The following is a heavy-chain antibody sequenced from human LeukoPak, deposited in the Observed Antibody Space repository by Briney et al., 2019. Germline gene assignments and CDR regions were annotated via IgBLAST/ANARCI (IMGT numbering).Heavy chain of an antibody. J-gene: IGHJ4*02. CDR3: ARVTYYYDSSGYYYDY. V-gene: IGHV3-20*01. CDR2: INWNGGST. D-gene: IGHD3-22*01. Sequence: TGGSLRLSCAASGFTFDDYGMSWVRQAPGKGLEWVSGINWNGGSTGYADSVKGRFTISRDNAKNSLYLQMNSLRAEDTALYHCARVTYYYDSSGYYYDYWGRGTLVTVSS. CDR1: GFTFDDYG.